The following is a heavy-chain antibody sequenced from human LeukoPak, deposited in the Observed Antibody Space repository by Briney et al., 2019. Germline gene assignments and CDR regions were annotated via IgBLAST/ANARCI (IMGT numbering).Heavy chain of an antibody. CDR3: ERDLDYYDSSGYGNFQH. CDR2: ISAYNGNT. Sequence: ASVKVSCKASGYTFTSYGISWVRQAPGQGLEWMGWISAYNGNTNYAQKLQGRVTMTTDTSTSTAYMELRSLRSDDTAVYYCERDLDYYDSSGYGNFQHWGQGTLVTVSS. D-gene: IGHD3-22*01. V-gene: IGHV1-18*01. CDR1: GYTFTSYG. J-gene: IGHJ1*01.